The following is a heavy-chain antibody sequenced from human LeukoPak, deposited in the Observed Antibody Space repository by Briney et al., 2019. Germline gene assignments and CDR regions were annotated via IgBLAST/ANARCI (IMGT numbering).Heavy chain of an antibody. J-gene: IGHJ4*02. Sequence: SVKVSCKASGGTFSNNALSWARQAPGQGLEWMGKMIPVMGVTDYAQNFQGRVTFTADKSTKTGYMELKSLTSEDTAVYFCATRGGKSDFDNWGQGTLVTVSS. V-gene: IGHV1-69*04. CDR1: GGTFSNNA. CDR2: MIPVMGVT. CDR3: ATRGGKSDFDN.